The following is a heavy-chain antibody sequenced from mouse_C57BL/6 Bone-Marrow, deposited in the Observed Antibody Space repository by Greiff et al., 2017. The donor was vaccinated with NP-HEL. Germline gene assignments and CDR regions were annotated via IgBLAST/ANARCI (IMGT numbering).Heavy chain of an antibody. D-gene: IGHD4-1*01. CDR2: ISGGGGNS. CDR3: ARKRNWAYYFDC. J-gene: IGHJ2*01. CDR1: GFTFSSYT. V-gene: IGHV5-9*01. Sequence: EVKLVESGGGLVKPGGFLKLSCAASGFTFSSYTMSWARQTPEKRLEWVATISGGGGNSYYPDSVKGRFTISRDNAKNTLYLQMSSLRSEDTALYYCARKRNWAYYFDCWGPGTTLTVSS.